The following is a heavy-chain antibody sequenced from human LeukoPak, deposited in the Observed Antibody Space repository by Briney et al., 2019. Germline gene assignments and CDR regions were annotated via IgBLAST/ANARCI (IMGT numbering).Heavy chain of an antibody. CDR1: GFTFSDYY. CDR2: ISSSGSTI. Sequence: GGSLRLSCAASGFTFSDYYMSWIRQAPGKGLEWVSYISSSGSTIYYADSVKGRFTISRDNAKNSLYLQMNSLRAEDAAVYYCARDQSPTYYYDGSMDAFDIWGQGTMVTVSS. D-gene: IGHD3-22*01. CDR3: ARDQSPTYYYDGSMDAFDI. J-gene: IGHJ3*02. V-gene: IGHV3-11*01.